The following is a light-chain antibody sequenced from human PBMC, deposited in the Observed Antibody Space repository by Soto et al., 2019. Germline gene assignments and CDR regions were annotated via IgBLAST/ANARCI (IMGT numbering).Light chain of an antibody. CDR3: LQHHSFPRT. J-gene: IGKJ1*01. CDR1: QDISSF. Sequence: DIQMTQSPSSLSASVGDRVTITCRASQDISSFLAWYQQKPGKVPKLLIYAASTLQSGVPSRFSGSGSGTEFILTISSLQPEDSATYYCLQHHSFPRTFGQGTKV. CDR2: AAS. V-gene: IGKV1-27*01.